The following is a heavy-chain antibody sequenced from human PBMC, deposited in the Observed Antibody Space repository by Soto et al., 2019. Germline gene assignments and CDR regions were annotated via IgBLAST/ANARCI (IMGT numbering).Heavy chain of an antibody. J-gene: IGHJ4*02. Sequence: GESLKISCAASGFTFSSYGMHWVRQAPGKGLEWVAVIWYDGSNKYYADSVKGRFTISRDNSKNTLYLQMNSLRAEDTAVYYCARPSEGLFFDYWGQGTLVTVSS. CDR1: GFTFSSYG. CDR2: IWYDGSNK. CDR3: ARPSEGLFFDY. V-gene: IGHV3-33*01.